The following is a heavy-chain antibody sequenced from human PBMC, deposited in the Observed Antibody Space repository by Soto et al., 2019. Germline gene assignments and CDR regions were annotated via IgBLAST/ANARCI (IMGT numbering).Heavy chain of an antibody. J-gene: IGHJ4*02. D-gene: IGHD3-10*01. Sequence: QVQLVESGGGVVQPGRSLRLSCAASGFTFSSYGMHWVRQAPGKGLEWVAVISYDGSNKYYADSVKGRFTISRDNSKNTLYLQMNSLRAEDTAVYYCAKDRGDWFGGYLGLDYWGQGTLVTVSS. V-gene: IGHV3-30*18. CDR2: ISYDGSNK. CDR3: AKDRGDWFGGYLGLDY. CDR1: GFTFSSYG.